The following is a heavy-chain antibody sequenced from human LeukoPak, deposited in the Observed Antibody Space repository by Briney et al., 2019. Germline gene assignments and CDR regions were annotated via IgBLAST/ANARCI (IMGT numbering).Heavy chain of an antibody. CDR3: ARDISGYYEYYFDY. V-gene: IGHV3-48*01. Sequence: GGSLRLSCAASGFTFSISAMSWVRQAPGKGLEWVSFISSSSSTIYYADSVKGRFTISRDNAKNSLYLQMNSLRAEDTAVYYCARDISGYYEYYFDYWGQGTLVTVSS. D-gene: IGHD3-3*01. CDR2: ISSSSSTI. CDR1: GFTFSISA. J-gene: IGHJ4*02.